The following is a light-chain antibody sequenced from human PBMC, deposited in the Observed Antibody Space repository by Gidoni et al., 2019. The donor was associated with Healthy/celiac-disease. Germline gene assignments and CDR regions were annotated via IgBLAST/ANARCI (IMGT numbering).Light chain of an antibody. CDR1: QRISSW. Sequence: DIQMTQSPSTLSASVGDRVTIPCRASQRISSWLAWYQQKPGRAPKLLIYDASSLESGVPSRFSGSGSGTEFTLTISSLQPDDFATYYCQQYNSYSPTWTFGQGTKVEIK. CDR3: QQYNSYSPTWT. J-gene: IGKJ1*01. CDR2: DAS. V-gene: IGKV1-5*01.